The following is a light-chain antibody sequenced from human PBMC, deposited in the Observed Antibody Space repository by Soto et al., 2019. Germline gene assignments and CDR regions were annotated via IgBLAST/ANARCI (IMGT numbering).Light chain of an antibody. Sequence: QSALTQPPSASGSPGQSVTISCTGTSSDVGGYNYVSWYQQHPGKAPKLMIYEVSKRPSGVPDRSSGSKSGNTASLTVSGLQAEDEADYYCSSYAGRNNYVFGTGTKVTVL. J-gene: IGLJ1*01. CDR1: SSDVGGYNY. CDR3: SSYAGRNNYV. V-gene: IGLV2-8*01. CDR2: EVS.